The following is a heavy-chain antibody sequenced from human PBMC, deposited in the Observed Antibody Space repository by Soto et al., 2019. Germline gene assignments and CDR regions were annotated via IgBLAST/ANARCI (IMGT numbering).Heavy chain of an antibody. Sequence: EVQLVESGGGLVQPGGSLRLSCAASGFTFSTYWMSWVRQAPGKGLEWVANIKQDGSKKYYVDSVKGRFTISSDNAENSLYLQMNSLRVEDTAVYYCARGSCSGGTCYAIFFDCWGQGTLVTVSS. V-gene: IGHV3-7*01. J-gene: IGHJ4*02. CDR2: IKQDGSKK. D-gene: IGHD2-15*01. CDR3: ARGSCSGGTCYAIFFDC. CDR1: GFTFSTYW.